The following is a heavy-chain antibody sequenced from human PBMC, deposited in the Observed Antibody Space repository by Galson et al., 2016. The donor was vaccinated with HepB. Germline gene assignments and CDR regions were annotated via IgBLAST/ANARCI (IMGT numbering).Heavy chain of an antibody. CDR2: IWYDVIKR. CDR3: AKGRPDYYGSGSYAPLDY. Sequence: SLRLSCAASGFTFSAYGMHWVRQAPGKRLEWVATIWYDVIKRYHADSVKGRFTISRDNSKNTLSLQMNGLRAEDTAVYYCAKGRPDYYGSGSYAPLDYWGQGTLVTVSS. V-gene: IGHV3-33*03. CDR1: GFTFSAYG. J-gene: IGHJ4*02. D-gene: IGHD3-10*01.